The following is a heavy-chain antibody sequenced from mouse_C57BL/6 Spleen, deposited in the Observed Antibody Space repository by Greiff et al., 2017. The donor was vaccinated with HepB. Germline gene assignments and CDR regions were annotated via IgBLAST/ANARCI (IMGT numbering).Heavy chain of an antibody. J-gene: IGHJ3*01. CDR1: GYTFTDYY. V-gene: IGHV1-26*01. D-gene: IGHD6-1*01. Sequence: EVQLQQSGPELVKPGASVKISCKASGYTFTDYYMNWVKQSHGKSLEWIGDINPNNGGTSYNQKFKGKATLTVDKSSSTAYMELRSLTSEDSAVYYCERSAEFWGQGTLVTVSA. CDR3: ERSAEF. CDR2: INPNNGGT.